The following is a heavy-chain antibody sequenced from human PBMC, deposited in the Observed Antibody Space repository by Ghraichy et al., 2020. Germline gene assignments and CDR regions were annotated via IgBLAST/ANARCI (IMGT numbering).Heavy chain of an antibody. CDR2: INHTGST. D-gene: IGHD3-3*01. V-gene: IGHV4-34*01. CDR1: DGSISSYY. CDR3: ARDYYDFWSGYYYGMDV. Sequence: SETLSLTCTVSDGSISSYYWSWLRQPPGKGLEWIGEINHTGSTKSNPSLKSRVTISIDTSENQVSLKLSSVTAADTAVYYCARDYYDFWSGYYYGMDVWGQGTTVTVSS. J-gene: IGHJ6*02.